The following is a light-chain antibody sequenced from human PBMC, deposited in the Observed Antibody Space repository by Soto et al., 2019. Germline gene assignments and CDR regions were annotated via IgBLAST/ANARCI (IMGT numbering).Light chain of an antibody. J-gene: IGKJ1*01. V-gene: IGKV3-15*01. CDR2: RIF. CDR1: QSVSGY. CDR3: LQHYSWPWT. Sequence: EIVMTQSPGTVSVFPGETVTLSCRASQSVSGYLDWFHQKPGQAPRLVLLRIFTRAIGVPARFSGSGSETEFTLTIRGLQSEDSGVYYCLQHYSWPWTFGQGTKVEIK.